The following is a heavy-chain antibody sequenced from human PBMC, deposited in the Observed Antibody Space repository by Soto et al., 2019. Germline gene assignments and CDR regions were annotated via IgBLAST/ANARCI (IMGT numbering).Heavy chain of an antibody. CDR1: GGSFSGYY. CDR2: INHSVST. V-gene: IGHV4-34*01. D-gene: IGHD2-15*01. Sequence: QVQLQQWGAGLLKPSETLSLTCAVYGGSFSGYYWSWIRQPPGKGLEWIGEINHSVSTNYNPSLKSRVTISVDTSKKQFSLKLSYVTAADTDVYYCAILGGYCSGGSCYPRRNRVDYWGQGTLVTVSS. J-gene: IGHJ4*02. CDR3: AILGGYCSGGSCYPRRNRVDY.